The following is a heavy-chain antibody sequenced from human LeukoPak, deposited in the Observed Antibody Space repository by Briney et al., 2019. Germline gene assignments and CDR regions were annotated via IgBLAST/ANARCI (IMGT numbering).Heavy chain of an antibody. J-gene: IGHJ4*02. Sequence: RTGGSLRLSCAASGFTFSSYAMHWVRQAPGKGLEWVAFIRYDGSNEYYADSVEGRFTISRDNSKNTLYLQMNSLRAEDTAVYYCAKDNNTWANYFDYWGQGTLVTVSS. CDR3: AKDNNTWANYFDY. CDR1: GFTFSSYA. V-gene: IGHV3-30*02. D-gene: IGHD1/OR15-1a*01. CDR2: IRYDGSNE.